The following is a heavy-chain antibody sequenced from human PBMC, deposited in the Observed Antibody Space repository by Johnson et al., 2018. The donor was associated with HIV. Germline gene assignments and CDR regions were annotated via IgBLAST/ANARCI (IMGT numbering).Heavy chain of an antibody. CDR2: ISYDGSNK. D-gene: IGHD3-22*01. CDR1: GFTFSSYA. Sequence: QVQLVESGGGVVQPGRSLRLSCAASGFTFSSYAMHWVRQAPGKGLEWVAVISYDGSNKKYADSVKGRFTISRDNSKNTLYLQMNSLRAEDTAVYYCAKGRESSGFGAFDIWGQGTMVTVSS. V-gene: IGHV3-30*04. CDR3: AKGRESSGFGAFDI. J-gene: IGHJ3*02.